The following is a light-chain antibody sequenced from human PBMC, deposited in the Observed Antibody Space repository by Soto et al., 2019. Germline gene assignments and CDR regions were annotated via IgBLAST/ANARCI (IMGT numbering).Light chain of an antibody. CDR2: KAS. V-gene: IGKV1-5*03. CDR3: QHYNSYPEA. Sequence: DIRMTQSPSSLFASLGDRVTITCRASQTISSWLAWYQQKPGKAPKLLIYKASTLKSGVPSRFSGSGSGTEFTLTISSLQPDDFATYYCQHYNSYPEAFGQGTKVELK. CDR1: QTISSW. J-gene: IGKJ1*01.